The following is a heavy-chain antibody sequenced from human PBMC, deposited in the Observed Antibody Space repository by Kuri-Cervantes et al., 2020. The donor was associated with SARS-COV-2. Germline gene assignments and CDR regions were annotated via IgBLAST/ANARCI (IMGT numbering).Heavy chain of an antibody. CDR1: GYTFTGYY. J-gene: IGHJ4*02. Sequence: ASVKVSCKASGYTFTGYYMHWVRQAPGQGLEWMGWTNPNSGGTNYAQKFQGRVTMTRDTSISTAYMELSRLRSDDTAVYYCARDRGGTTVTTYNTFDYWGQGTLVTVSS. CDR2: TNPNSGGT. V-gene: IGHV1-2*02. D-gene: IGHD4-17*01. CDR3: ARDRGGTTVTTYNTFDY.